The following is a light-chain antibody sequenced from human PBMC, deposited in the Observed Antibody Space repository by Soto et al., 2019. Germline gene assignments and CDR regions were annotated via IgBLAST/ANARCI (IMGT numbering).Light chain of an antibody. CDR3: SSYTSSSTLYV. CDR2: DVS. J-gene: IGLJ1*01. Sequence: QSVLTRRASVSGSPGQSITISCTGTSSDVGGYNYVSWYQQHPGKAPKLMIYDVSNRPSGVSNRFSGSKSGNTASLTISGLQAEDEADYYCSSYTSSSTLYVFGTGTKLTVL. V-gene: IGLV2-14*01. CDR1: SSDVGGYNY.